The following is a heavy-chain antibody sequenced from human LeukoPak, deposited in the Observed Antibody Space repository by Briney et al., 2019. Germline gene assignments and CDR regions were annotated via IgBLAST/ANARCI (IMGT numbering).Heavy chain of an antibody. CDR3: AKSNSYDSSGYSFDY. Sequence: PGGSLRLSCAASGFTFSSYAMHWVRQAPGKGLEWVAVISYDGSNKYYADSVKGRFTISRDNAKNSLYLQMNSLRAEDTAVYYCAKSNSYDSSGYSFDYWGQGTLVTVSS. V-gene: IGHV3-30*04. CDR1: GFTFSSYA. D-gene: IGHD3-22*01. J-gene: IGHJ4*02. CDR2: ISYDGSNK.